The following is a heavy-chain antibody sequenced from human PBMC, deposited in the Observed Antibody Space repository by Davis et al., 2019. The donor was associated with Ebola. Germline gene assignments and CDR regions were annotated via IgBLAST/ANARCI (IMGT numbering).Heavy chain of an antibody. Sequence: SETLSLTCTVSRGSVSSGTYYWNWIRQTPGKGLEWIGYIYYTGSTNYNPSLKSRVAISLDTSKNQFSLKLSSVTAADTAVYYCARISGEYGDYVRFVGAAGYWGQGTLVTVSS. J-gene: IGHJ4*02. CDR3: ARISGEYGDYVRFVGAAGY. D-gene: IGHD4-17*01. V-gene: IGHV4-61*01. CDR1: RGSVSSGTYY. CDR2: IYYTGST.